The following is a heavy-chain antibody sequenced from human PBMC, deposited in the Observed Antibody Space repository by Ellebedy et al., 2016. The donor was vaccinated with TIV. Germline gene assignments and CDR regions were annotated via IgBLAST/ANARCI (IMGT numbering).Heavy chain of an antibody. D-gene: IGHD4-23*01. J-gene: IGHJ4*02. Sequence: GESLKISCGASGFTFSNYWMNWVRQAPGKGLEWVANIKQDGSEKYYVDSVKGRFTISRDNAKNSVDLHMNTLRAEDTAVYYCATTLKYSGNCFFDNWGQGTLVTVSS. CDR2: IKQDGSEK. CDR1: GFTFSNYW. CDR3: ATTLKYSGNCFFDN. V-gene: IGHV3-7*01.